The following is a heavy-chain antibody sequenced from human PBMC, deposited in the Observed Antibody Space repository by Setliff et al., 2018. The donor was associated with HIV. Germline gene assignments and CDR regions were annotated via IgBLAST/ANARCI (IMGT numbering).Heavy chain of an antibody. J-gene: IGHJ4*02. V-gene: IGHV4-34*01. CDR1: GGSFSGYY. CDR3: AQLGMVDDFDY. D-gene: IGHD1-1*01. Sequence: SETLSLTCAVYGGSFSGYYWSWIRQAPGKGLEWIGEINHSGRTKYNPSLKSRVTISVDTSKNHFSLKLRSVTAADTAVYYCAQLGMVDDFDYWGQGTLVTVSS. CDR2: INHSGRT.